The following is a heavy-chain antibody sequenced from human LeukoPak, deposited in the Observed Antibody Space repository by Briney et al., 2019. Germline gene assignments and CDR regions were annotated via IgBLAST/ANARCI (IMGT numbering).Heavy chain of an antibody. V-gene: IGHV3-23*01. CDR3: AKVVYGATLSYFDH. D-gene: IGHD2/OR15-2a*01. Sequence: GGSLRLSCAASGLTFSNYAMSWVRQTLGKGLEWVATISEGGAGTYLADSVKGRLTISRDNSKNTVSVQMNSLRAEDTAVYYCAKVVYGATLSYFDHWGQGALVSVSS. CDR1: GLTFSNYA. J-gene: IGHJ4*02. CDR2: ISEGGAGT.